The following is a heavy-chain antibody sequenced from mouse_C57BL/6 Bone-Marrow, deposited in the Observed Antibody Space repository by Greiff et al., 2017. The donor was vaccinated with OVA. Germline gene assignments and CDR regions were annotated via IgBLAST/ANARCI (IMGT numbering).Heavy chain of an antibody. J-gene: IGHJ2*01. Sequence: VKQRPGQGLERIGEVDPSDSYTNYNQKFKGKSTLTVDKSSSTAYMQLSSLTSEDSAVYYCARRCYYYGSSYDYFDYWGQGTTLTVSS. CDR2: VDPSDSYT. CDR3: ARRCYYYGSSYDYFDY. V-gene: IGHV1-69*01. D-gene: IGHD1-1*01.